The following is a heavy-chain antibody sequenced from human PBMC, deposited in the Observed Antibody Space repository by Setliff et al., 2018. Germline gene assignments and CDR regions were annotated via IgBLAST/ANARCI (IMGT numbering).Heavy chain of an antibody. CDR2: INPHNGGT. Sequence: ASVKVSCKSSGYAFTDYYIHWIRQAPGQGPEWMGWINPHNGGTVYAENFQGRVTLTRDTSIATAYMELRSLRSDDTAVYYCARVPRLEWLLPTFDSWGQGTLVTVSS. D-gene: IGHD3-3*01. CDR1: GYAFTDYY. J-gene: IGHJ4*02. V-gene: IGHV1-2*02. CDR3: ARVPRLEWLLPTFDS.